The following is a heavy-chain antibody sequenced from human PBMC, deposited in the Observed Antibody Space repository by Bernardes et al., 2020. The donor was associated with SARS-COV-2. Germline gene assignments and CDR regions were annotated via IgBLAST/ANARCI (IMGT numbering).Heavy chain of an antibody. CDR3: ARGHVYILRHFDRNNWFDP. V-gene: IGHV1-46*01. CDR2: INPSGGST. CDR1: GYIFTDYY. J-gene: IGHJ5*02. Sequence: ASVKVSCKASGYIFTDYYIHWVRQAPGQGLEWMGIINPSGGSTTYAQKFQGRVTMTRDTSTSTVYMELGSLRSDDTAVYYCARGHVYILRHFDRNNWFDPWGQGTLVTGYS. D-gene: IGHD3-9*01.